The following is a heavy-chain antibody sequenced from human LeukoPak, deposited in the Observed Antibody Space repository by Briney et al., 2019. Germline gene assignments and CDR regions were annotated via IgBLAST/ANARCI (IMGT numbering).Heavy chain of an antibody. CDR2: ISAYNGNT. V-gene: IGHV1-18*01. Sequence: ASVKVSCEASGYTFTSYVISWVRQAPGQGLEGMGWISAYNGNTNYAQNLQGRVTMTTDTSTRTAYMKLRSLIYNDRAVYYCAGGDTIFGVVGWEGMDVWGQGTTVTVSS. J-gene: IGHJ6*02. CDR3: AGGDTIFGVVGWEGMDV. D-gene: IGHD3-3*01. CDR1: GYTFTSYV.